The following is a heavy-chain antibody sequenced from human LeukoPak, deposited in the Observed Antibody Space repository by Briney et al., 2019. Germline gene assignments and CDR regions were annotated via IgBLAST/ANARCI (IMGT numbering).Heavy chain of an antibody. Sequence: PGGSLRLSCAASGFTFDDYDMHWVRQAPGKGLEWVSGISCNGGSIGYADSVKGRFTISRDNAKNSLYLQMNSLRAEDTALYYCAKTRVYGSGSYDIVNAFDIWGQGTMVTVSS. CDR3: AKTRVYGSGSYDIVNAFDI. CDR1: GFTFDDYD. CDR2: ISCNGGSI. J-gene: IGHJ3*02. V-gene: IGHV3-9*01. D-gene: IGHD3-10*01.